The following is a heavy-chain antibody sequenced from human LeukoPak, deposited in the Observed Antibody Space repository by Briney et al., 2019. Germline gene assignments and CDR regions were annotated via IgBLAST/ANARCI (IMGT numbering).Heavy chain of an antibody. CDR1: GGTFSSYA. Sequence: ASVKVSCKASGGTFSSYAISWVRQAPGQGLEWMGWITPYNNSAKYAQKFQGRVTMTTDTSTDIAYMDLRSLGSDDTAMYYCARDLIYDNTGSARDTNDAFDIWGQGTMLIVSS. V-gene: IGHV1-18*01. D-gene: IGHD5-18*01. CDR2: ITPYNNSA. J-gene: IGHJ3*02. CDR3: ARDLIYDNTGSARDTNDAFDI.